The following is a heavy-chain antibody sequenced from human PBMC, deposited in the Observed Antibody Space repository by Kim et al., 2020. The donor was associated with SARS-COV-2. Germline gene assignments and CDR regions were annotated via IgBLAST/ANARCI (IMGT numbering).Heavy chain of an antibody. CDR2: INPSGGST. CDR1: GYTFTSYY. Sequence: ASVKVSCKASGYTFTSYYMHWVRQAPGQGLEWMGIINPSGGSTSYAQKFQGRGTTTRDTSTSTDYMELSSLRSEDTAVYYCARKEWFRHYYGMAVWGQGTTDTVSS. J-gene: IGHJ6*02. CDR3: ARKEWFRHYYGMAV. D-gene: IGHD3-3*01. V-gene: IGHV1-46*01.